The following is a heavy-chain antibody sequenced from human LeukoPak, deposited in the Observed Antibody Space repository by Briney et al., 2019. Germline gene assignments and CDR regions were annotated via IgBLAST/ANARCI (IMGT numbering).Heavy chain of an antibody. V-gene: IGHV4-39*01. J-gene: IGHJ4*02. CDR1: GGSISSSSYY. CDR2: IYYSGST. CDR3: AGQTYYDYVWGSYRYSYYFDY. D-gene: IGHD3-16*02. Sequence: SETLSLTCTVSGGSISSSSYYWGWIRQPPGKGLEWIGSIYYSGSTYYNPSLKSRVTISVDTSKNQFSLKLSSVTAADTAVYYCAGQTYYDYVWGSYRYSYYFDYWGQGTLVTVSS.